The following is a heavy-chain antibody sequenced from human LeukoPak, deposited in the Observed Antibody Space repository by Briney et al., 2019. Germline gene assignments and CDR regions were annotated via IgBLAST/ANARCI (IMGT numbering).Heavy chain of an antibody. J-gene: IGHJ4*02. CDR1: GFTFSSYG. CDR3: ARERPSGYSYGCDY. D-gene: IGHD5-18*01. CDR2: ISYDGSNK. V-gene: IGHV3-30*03. Sequence: PGGSLRLSCAASGFTFSSYGMHWVRQAPGKGLEWVAVISYDGSNKYYADSVKGRLTISRDNSKNTLYLQMNSLRAEDTAVYYCARERPSGYSYGCDYWGQGTLVTVSS.